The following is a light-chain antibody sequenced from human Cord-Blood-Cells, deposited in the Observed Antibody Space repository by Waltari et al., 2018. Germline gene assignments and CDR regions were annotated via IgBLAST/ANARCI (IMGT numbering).Light chain of an antibody. J-gene: IGLJ2*01. Sequence: QSVLTQPPSVSVAPGPRVTISCTGSSSTIGAGSAVHWYQQLPGTAPKLLIYGNSNRPSGVPDRFSGSKSGTSASLAITGLQAEDEADYYCQSYDSSVVFGGGTKLTVL. CDR1: SSTIGAGSA. CDR3: QSYDSSVV. V-gene: IGLV1-40*01. CDR2: GNS.